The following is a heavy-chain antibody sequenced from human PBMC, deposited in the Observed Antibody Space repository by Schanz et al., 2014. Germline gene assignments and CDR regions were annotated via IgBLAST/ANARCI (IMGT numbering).Heavy chain of an antibody. V-gene: IGHV1-46*03. D-gene: IGHD3-10*01. J-gene: IGHJ4*02. Sequence: QVQLVQSGAEVKKPGASVKVSCTASGYTFTSYDINWVRQAPGQGLEWMGYINSSGGGTSYAQKFQDRLTMTRDASTSTVYMELSSLRSEDTAVYYCARGSPENMIRGELDYWGQGTLVTVSS. CDR2: INSSGGGT. CDR3: ARGSPENMIRGELDY. CDR1: GYTFTSYD.